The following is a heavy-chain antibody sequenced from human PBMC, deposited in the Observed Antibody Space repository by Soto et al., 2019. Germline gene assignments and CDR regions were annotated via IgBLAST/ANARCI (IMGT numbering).Heavy chain of an antibody. Sequence: QITLKEAGPTLANPTETLTLTCTFTGFSFTTTSMGVGWTRQPPGKSLEWLAIIYWDGESPYNPLLRRRLTLTEDTSKNKVVLTMTNMYPKDAATYYCAHRDSTRTTTYFYTLGQGIPGTVAS. CDR2: IYWDGES. J-gene: IGHJ5*02. CDR3: AHRDSTRTTTYFYT. CDR1: GFSFTTTSMG. D-gene: IGHD1-1*01. V-gene: IGHV2-5*02.